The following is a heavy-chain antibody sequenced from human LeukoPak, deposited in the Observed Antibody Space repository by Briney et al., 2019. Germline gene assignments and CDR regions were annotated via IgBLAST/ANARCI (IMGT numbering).Heavy chain of an antibody. J-gene: IGHJ4*02. CDR1: GYTFTSYG. CDR3: ARAEFTTVTTSYYFDY. V-gene: IGHV1-18*01. D-gene: IGHD4-17*01. Sequence: GASVKASCKASGYTFTSYGISWVRQAPGQGLEWMGWISAYNGNTNYAQKLQGRVTMTTDTSTSTAYMELRSLRSDDTALYYCARAEFTTVTTSYYFDYWGQGTLVTVSS. CDR2: ISAYNGNT.